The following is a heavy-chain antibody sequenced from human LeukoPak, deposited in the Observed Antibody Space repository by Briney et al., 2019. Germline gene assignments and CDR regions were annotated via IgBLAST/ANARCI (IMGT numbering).Heavy chain of an antibody. V-gene: IGHV4-39*01. CDR1: GGSISSSSYY. Sequence: PSETLSLTCTVSGGSISSSSYYWGWIRQPPGKGLEWIGSIYYSGSTYYNPSLKSRVTISVDTSKNQFSLKLSSVTAADTAVYHCARQVLIVVVTPWYFDLWGRGTLVTVSS. J-gene: IGHJ2*01. D-gene: IGHD3-22*01. CDR3: ARQVLIVVVTPWYFDL. CDR2: IYYSGST.